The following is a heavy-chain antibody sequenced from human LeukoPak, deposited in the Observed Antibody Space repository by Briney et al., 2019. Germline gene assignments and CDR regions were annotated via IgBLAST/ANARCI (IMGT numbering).Heavy chain of an antibody. CDR1: EVTLSSYN. J-gene: IGHJ4*01. CDR3: ARDKDRTSAGRCYLPDD. CDR2: INPSSSYI. Sequence: GGSLRLSCVASEVTLSSYNMNWVRQAPGKGLEWLSSINPSSSYINYADSVKGRFTISRDNAKNSVYLQMSSLRAEDTAVYYCARDKDRTSAGRCYLPDDWGHGTLVTVSS. D-gene: IGHD2-15*01. V-gene: IGHV3-21*01.